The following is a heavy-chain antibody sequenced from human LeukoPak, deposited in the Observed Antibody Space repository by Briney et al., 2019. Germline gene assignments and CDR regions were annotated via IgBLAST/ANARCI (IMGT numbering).Heavy chain of an antibody. V-gene: IGHV3-30-3*01. J-gene: IGHJ5*02. Sequence: PGGSLRLSCEGSGFLFRSYAMHWVRQAPGKGLEWVAIISYDGSKTDYVDSVKGRFIVSRDNSKNTVYLEMKSLTGGDTAIYFCTCLYPTRAPDDWSDRWDRNWFDPWGQGTQVIVSS. CDR1: GFLFRSYA. CDR2: ISYDGSKT. CDR3: TCLYPTRAPDDWSDRWDRNWFDP. D-gene: IGHD3-9*01.